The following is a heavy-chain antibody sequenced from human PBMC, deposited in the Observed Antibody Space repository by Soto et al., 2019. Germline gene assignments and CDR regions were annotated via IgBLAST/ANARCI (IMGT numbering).Heavy chain of an antibody. Sequence: EVQLVESGGGLVKPGGSLRLSCAASGFTFSSYSMNWVRQAPGKGLEWVSSISSSSSYIYYADSVKGRFTISRDNAKNSLYLQMNSLRAEDTAVYYCAREGVGYCSSTCCYRAHYFDYWGQGTLVTVSS. CDR1: GFTFSSYS. D-gene: IGHD2-2*02. J-gene: IGHJ4*02. V-gene: IGHV3-21*01. CDR2: ISSSSSYI. CDR3: AREGVGYCSSTCCYRAHYFDY.